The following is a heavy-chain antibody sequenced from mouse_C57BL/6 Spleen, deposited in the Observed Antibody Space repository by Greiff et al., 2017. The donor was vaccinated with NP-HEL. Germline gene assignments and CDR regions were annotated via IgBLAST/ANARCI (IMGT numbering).Heavy chain of an antibody. CDR3: ARWGIPFDY. Sequence: QVHVKQSGAELARPGASVKLSCKASGYTFTSYCISWVKQRTGQGLEWIGEIYPRSGNTYYNEKFKGKATLTADKSSSTAYMELRSLTSEDSAVYFCARWGIPFDYWGQGTTLTVSS. J-gene: IGHJ2*01. CDR2: IYPRSGNT. V-gene: IGHV1-81*01. CDR1: GYTFTSYC.